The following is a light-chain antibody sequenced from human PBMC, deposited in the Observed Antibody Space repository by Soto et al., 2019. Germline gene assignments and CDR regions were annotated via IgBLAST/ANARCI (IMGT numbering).Light chain of an antibody. Sequence: IQMTQSPSSLSASVGDRVTITCRASQDISIFLAWYQQKPGTIPKLLIYSASTLQSGVPSLFSGSGFGTDFSLTISNLQPEDVATYYCQKYNSVPVTFGQGTRLEIK. V-gene: IGKV1-27*01. CDR3: QKYNSVPVT. J-gene: IGKJ5*01. CDR1: QDISIF. CDR2: SAS.